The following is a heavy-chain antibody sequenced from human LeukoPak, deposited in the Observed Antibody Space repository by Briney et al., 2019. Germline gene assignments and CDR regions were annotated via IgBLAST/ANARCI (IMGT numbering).Heavy chain of an antibody. CDR2: IHPNTGTT. V-gene: IGHV1-2*02. CDR1: KYTFTASY. CDR3: ARHSGEQWLSHFDY. D-gene: IGHD5-12*01. J-gene: IGHJ4*02. Sequence: GASVKVSCKASKYTFTASYIHWVRQAPGQGLEWMGWIHPNTGTTNFAQKFQGRVALTGDASITTDYMDLSSLRSDDTAMYYCARHSGEQWLSHFDYWGQGTLVTVSS.